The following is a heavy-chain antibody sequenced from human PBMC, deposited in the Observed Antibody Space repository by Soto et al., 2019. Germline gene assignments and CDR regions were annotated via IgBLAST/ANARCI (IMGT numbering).Heavy chain of an antibody. V-gene: IGHV1-3*01. J-gene: IGHJ6*02. CDR3: ARNANMDV. CDR1: GYTFTSYA. CDR2: INAGNGNT. Sequence: GASVKVSCKASGYTFTSYAMHWVRQAPGQRLEWMGWINAGNGNTKYPQKFQGRVTITRDTSASTAYMELSSLRSEDTAVYYCARNANMDVWGQGTTVTVS.